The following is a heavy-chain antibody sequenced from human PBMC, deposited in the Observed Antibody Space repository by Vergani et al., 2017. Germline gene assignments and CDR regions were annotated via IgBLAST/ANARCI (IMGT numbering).Heavy chain of an antibody. CDR3: AREPDSRYYYYYFIDG. CDR2: IWYDGSNK. J-gene: IGHJ6*03. V-gene: IGHV3-33*01. Sequence: VQLLESGGGLVQPGGSLRLSCAASGFTFSSYAMHWVRQTPGKGLEWVAVIWYDGSNKYYADSVKGRFTISRDNSKNTRYLQMNSLRADDTAVYYCAREPDSRYYYYYFIDGGSKGTTVTVYS. D-gene: IGHD1-14*01. CDR1: GFTFSSYA.